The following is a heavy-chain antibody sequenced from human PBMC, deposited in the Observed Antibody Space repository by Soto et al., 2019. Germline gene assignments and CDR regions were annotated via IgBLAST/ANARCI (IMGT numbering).Heavy chain of an antibody. CDR2: ISGSGGST. Sequence: GGSLRLSCAASGFTFSSYAMSWVRQAPGKGLEWVSAISGSGGSTYYADSVKGRFTISRDNSKNTLYLQMNSLRAEDKAVDYCAADPSLGYGSGGSCRDLDYWGQGTLVTVSS. CDR1: GFTFSSYA. CDR3: AADPSLGYGSGGSCRDLDY. V-gene: IGHV3-23*01. J-gene: IGHJ4*02. D-gene: IGHD2-15*01.